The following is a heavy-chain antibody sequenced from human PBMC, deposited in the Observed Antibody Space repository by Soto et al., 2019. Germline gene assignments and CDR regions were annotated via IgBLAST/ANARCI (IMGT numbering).Heavy chain of an antibody. Sequence: ETLSLTCTVSGGSMNSYHWSWIRQPAGKGLEWIGHIHSSGSTNYNPSLKSRVTMSVDTSKNQFSLRLMSVTAADTAVYYCARDQGVAAAGITWFDPWGQGSLVTAPQ. CDR3: ARDQGVAAAGITWFDP. D-gene: IGHD6-13*01. V-gene: IGHV4-4*07. J-gene: IGHJ5*02. CDR1: GGSMNSYH. CDR2: IHSSGST.